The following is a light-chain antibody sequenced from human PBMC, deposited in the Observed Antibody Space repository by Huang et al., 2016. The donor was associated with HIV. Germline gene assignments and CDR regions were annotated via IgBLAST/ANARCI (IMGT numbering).Light chain of an antibody. CDR3: QQRSNWPPLYT. Sequence: EIVLTQSPATLSLSPGDRATLSCRASQSVSNSLAWYQQKPGQAPRLLIYDASNRATGIPARFSGSGSGTDFTLTISSLEAEDFAVYYCQQRSNWPPLYTFGQGTKLEIK. J-gene: IGKJ2*01. V-gene: IGKV3-11*01. CDR1: QSVSNS. CDR2: DAS.